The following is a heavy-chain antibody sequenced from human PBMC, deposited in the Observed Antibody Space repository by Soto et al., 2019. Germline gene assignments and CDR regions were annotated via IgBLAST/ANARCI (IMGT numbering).Heavy chain of an antibody. CDR1: GVDFRSYG. CDR2: SSYDGRET. CDR3: ARDSGWPILNFDN. Sequence: PGGSLRLSCAASGVDFRSYGIHWVRQAPGKGLEWVAASSYDGRETFYADSAKGRFTVSKEMSKNTAFLQMNALRHEDTAVYFCARDSGWPILNFDNWGQGTPVTVSS. J-gene: IGHJ4*02. D-gene: IGHD3-10*01. V-gene: IGHV3-30*03.